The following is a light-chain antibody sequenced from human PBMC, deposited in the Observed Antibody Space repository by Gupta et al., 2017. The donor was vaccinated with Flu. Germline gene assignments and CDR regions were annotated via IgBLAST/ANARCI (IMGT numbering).Light chain of an antibody. CDR1: SSDIGAGYD. CDR2: GNN. J-gene: IGLJ3*02. V-gene: IGLV1-40*01. CDR3: QSYDSRLTGSV. Sequence: QSALTQPPSVSGAPGQRLTISCTGSSSDIGAGYDVHWYQQVPGTAPKLLIYGNNNRPSGVPDRFSGSKSGTSASLAITGLQAEEEADYYCQSYDSRLTGSVFGGGTRVTVL.